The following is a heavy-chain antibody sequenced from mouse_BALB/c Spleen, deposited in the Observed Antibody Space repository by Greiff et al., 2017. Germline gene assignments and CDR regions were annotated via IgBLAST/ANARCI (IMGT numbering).Heavy chain of an antibody. CDR3: ARYDGGY. CDR1: GFTFSDYG. V-gene: IGHV5-15*02. D-gene: IGHD2-3*01. Sequence: EVKLMESGGGLVQPGGSRKLSCAASGFTFSDYGMAWVRQAPGKGPEWVAFISNLAYSIYYADTVTGRFTISRENAKNTLYLEMSSLRSEDTAMYYCARYDGGYWGQGTSVTVSS. J-gene: IGHJ4*01. CDR2: ISNLAYSI.